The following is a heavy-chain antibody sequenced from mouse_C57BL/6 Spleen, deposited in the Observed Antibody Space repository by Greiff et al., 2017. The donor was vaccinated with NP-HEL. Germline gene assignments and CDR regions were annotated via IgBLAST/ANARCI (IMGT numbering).Heavy chain of an antibody. CDR2: INPGSGGT. V-gene: IGHV1-54*01. CDR1: GYAFTNYL. Sequence: VQLQQSGAELVRPGPSVKVSCKASGYAFTNYLIEWVKQRPGQGLEWIGVINPGSGGTNYNEKFKGKATLTADKSSSTAYMQLSSLTSEDSAVYFCAREWAAQATYYFDYWGQGTTLTVSS. J-gene: IGHJ2*01. CDR3: AREWAAQATYYFDY. D-gene: IGHD3-2*02.